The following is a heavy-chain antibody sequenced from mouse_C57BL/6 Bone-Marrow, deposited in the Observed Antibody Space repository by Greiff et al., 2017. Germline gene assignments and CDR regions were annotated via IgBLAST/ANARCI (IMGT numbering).Heavy chain of an antibody. CDR1: GYTFTDYE. Sequence: QVQLQQSGAELVRPGASVTLSCKASGYTFTDYEMHWVKQTPVHGLEWIGAIDPETGGTAYNQKFKGKAILTADKSSSTAYMELRSLTSEDSAVYYCTGGSTVVAVEYAMDYWGQGTSVTVSS. V-gene: IGHV1-15*01. J-gene: IGHJ4*01. CDR2: IDPETGGT. D-gene: IGHD1-1*01. CDR3: TGGSTVVAVEYAMDY.